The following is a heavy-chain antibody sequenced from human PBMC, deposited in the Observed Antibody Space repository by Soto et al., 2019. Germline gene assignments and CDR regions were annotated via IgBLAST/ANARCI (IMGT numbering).Heavy chain of an antibody. D-gene: IGHD6-19*01. CDR3: ARGGSGPFDY. V-gene: IGHV3-66*01. Sequence: PGGSLRLSCAASGFTVRTNDMSWVRQAPGKGLEWIALIHRVENSKYSDSTYYADSVRDRFTISRDNSKNTVDLQMNDLSAEDTAMYYCARGGSGPFDYWGQGSLVTVSS. J-gene: IGHJ4*02. CDR2: IHRVENSKYSDST. CDR1: GFTVRTND.